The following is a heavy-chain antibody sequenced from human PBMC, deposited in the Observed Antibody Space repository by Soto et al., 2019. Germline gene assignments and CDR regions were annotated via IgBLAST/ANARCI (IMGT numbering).Heavy chain of an antibody. Sequence: QVQLQESGPGLVKPSETLSITCSVSGGSIINYYWTWIRQPAGKGLEWIGRVSSSGSTIYNPSLKSRVTVSVDTSKNHFSLKLRSVTAADTAVYYCAIVGMVGSVLGSWFDPWGQGTLVTVSS. V-gene: IGHV4-4*07. CDR2: VSSSGST. CDR1: GGSIINYY. CDR3: AIVGMVGSVLGSWFDP. J-gene: IGHJ5*02. D-gene: IGHD6-19*01.